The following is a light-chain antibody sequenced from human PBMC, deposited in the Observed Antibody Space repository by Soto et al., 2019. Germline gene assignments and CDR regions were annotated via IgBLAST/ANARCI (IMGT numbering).Light chain of an antibody. J-gene: IGKJ2*01. CDR1: QSLLHSNGKTY. V-gene: IGKV2-28*01. CDR2: LGS. Sequence: DIVMTQSPLSLPVTPGEPASISCRSSQSLLHSNGKTYLDWYLQKPGQSPQLLIYLGSTRASGVPDRFSGSGSGTDFTLKISRVEAEDVGVYYCMQPRHTPQTFGQGTRLEIK. CDR3: MQPRHTPQT.